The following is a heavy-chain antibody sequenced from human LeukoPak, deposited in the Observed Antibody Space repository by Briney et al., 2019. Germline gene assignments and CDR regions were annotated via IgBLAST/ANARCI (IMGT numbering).Heavy chain of an antibody. D-gene: IGHD3-9*01. CDR1: GFTFSDYY. J-gene: IGHJ4*02. V-gene: IGHV3-11*01. CDR3: AKRDHDILSTYYSYYDY. CDR2: IRGSGSTI. Sequence: GGSLRLSCAGSGFTFSDYYMSWIRQAPGKGLEWVSYIRGSGSTIYYADSVKGRFTISRDNAKNSLYLQMNSLRAEDTAVYYCAKRDHDILSTYYSYYDYWGQGTLVTVSS.